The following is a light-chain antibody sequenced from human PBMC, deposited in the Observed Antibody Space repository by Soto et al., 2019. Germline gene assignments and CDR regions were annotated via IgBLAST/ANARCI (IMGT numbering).Light chain of an antibody. CDR2: GAS. Sequence: EIVLTQSPGTLSLSPGERATLSCRASQSINSRYLAWYQQKPGQAPRLLIYGASSMATGIPDRFSGSGSGTDFTLTISRLEPEDFAVYYCQQFGSSPGFTFGPGTKVD. V-gene: IGKV3-20*01. CDR3: QQFGSSPGFT. J-gene: IGKJ3*01. CDR1: QSINSRY.